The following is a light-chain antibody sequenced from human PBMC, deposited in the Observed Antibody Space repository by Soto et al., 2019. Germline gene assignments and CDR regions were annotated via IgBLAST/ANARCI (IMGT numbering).Light chain of an antibody. CDR1: QSLLHSNGYNY. J-gene: IGKJ4*01. Sequence: DIVMTQSPLSLPVTPGEPASISCRSSQSLLHSNGYNYLDWYLQKPGQSPQLLIYLGSNRASGVPGRFSGSGSGTDFTLKISRVEAEDVGVYYCMQALQPALTFGGGTKVEIK. CDR2: LGS. V-gene: IGKV2-28*01. CDR3: MQALQPALT.